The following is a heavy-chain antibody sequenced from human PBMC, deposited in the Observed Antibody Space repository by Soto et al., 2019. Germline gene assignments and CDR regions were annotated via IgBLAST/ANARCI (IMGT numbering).Heavy chain of an antibody. V-gene: IGHV3-23*01. CDR1: GFTFSTYA. J-gene: IGHJ3*02. CDR3: AHPRGYGVFDAYDI. Sequence: PWGSLRLSCVASGFTFSTYAMSWVRQAPGKGLEWVSALTPSGGETYYADSVKGRFTISRDNSMNALYLQMNSLRIEDTAVYYCAHPRGYGVFDAYDIWGQGTMVTVSS. D-gene: IGHD4-17*01. CDR2: LTPSGGET.